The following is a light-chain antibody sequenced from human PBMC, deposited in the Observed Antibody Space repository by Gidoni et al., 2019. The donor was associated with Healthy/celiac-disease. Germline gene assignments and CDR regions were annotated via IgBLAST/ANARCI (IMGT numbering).Light chain of an antibody. CDR3: SSYTSSSTL. CDR2: DVS. J-gene: IGLJ2*01. V-gene: IGLV2-14*03. CDR1: SSDVGGYNY. Sequence: QSALTQPASVSGSPGPSITISCTGTSSDVGGYNYVSWYQQHPAKAPKLMIYDVSNRPPGVSNRFSGSKSGNTASLTISGLQAEDEADYYCSSYTSSSTLFGGGTKLTVL.